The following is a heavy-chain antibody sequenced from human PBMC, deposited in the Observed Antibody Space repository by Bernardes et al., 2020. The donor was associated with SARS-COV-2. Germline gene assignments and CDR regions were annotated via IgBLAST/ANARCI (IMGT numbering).Heavy chain of an antibody. CDR3: ARHLKYYDILTGYSNAYYYGMDV. CDR1: GGSISSYY. J-gene: IGHJ6*02. V-gene: IGHV4-59*08. CDR2: IYYSGST. Sequence: SETLSLTCTVSGGSISSYYWSWIRQPPGKGLEWIGYIYYSGSTNYNPSLKSRVTISVDTSKNQFSLKLSSVTAADTAVYYCARHLKYYDILTGYSNAYYYGMDVWGQGTTVTVSS. D-gene: IGHD3-9*01.